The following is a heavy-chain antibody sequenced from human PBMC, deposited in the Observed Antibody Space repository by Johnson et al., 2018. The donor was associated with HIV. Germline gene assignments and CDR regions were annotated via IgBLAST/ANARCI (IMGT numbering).Heavy chain of an antibody. CDR3: AKDQWSSSWTNDAFDI. CDR2: INWNGGST. Sequence: VQLLESGGGVVRPGGSLRLSCATSGFTFDDYGMSWVRQAPGKGLEWVSGINWNGGSTGYADSVKGRFTISRDNSKNTLYLQMNSLRAEDTAVYYCAKDQWSSSWTNDAFDIWGQGTMVTVSS. V-gene: IGHV3-20*04. J-gene: IGHJ3*02. D-gene: IGHD6-13*01. CDR1: GFTFDDYG.